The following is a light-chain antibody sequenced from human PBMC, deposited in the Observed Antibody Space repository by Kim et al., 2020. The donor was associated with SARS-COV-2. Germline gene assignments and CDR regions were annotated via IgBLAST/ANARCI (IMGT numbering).Light chain of an antibody. CDR1: QSVSRW. CDR2: DGS. J-gene: IGKJ1*01. CDR3: QHRQT. V-gene: IGKV1-5*01. Sequence: STLSASVGDRVTLTCRASQSVSRWLAWYQQKPGKAPKLLIYDGSNLQSGVPSRFSGSGSGTEFTLTISSLQPDDFAIYYCQHRQTFGQGTKVEI.